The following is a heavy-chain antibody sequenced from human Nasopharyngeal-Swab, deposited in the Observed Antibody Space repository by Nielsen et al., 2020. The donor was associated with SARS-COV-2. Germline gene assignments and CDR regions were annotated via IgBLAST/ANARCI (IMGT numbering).Heavy chain of an antibody. CDR1: GGSISSSSYY. V-gene: IGHV4-39*01. CDR3: ARHYYGSGSDFDY. J-gene: IGHJ4*02. Sequence: GSLRLSCTVSGGSISSSSYYWGWIRQPPGKGLEWIGSIYYSGSTYYNPSLKSRVTISVDTSKNQFSLKLSSVTAADTAVYYCARHYYGSGSDFDYWGQGTLVTVSS. D-gene: IGHD3-10*01. CDR2: IYYSGST.